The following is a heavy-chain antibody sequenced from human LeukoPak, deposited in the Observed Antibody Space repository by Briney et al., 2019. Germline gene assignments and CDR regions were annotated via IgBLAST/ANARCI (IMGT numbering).Heavy chain of an antibody. CDR1: GASISSSNYY. J-gene: IGHJ4*02. Sequence: KPSETLSLTCTVSGASISSSNYYWDWIRQPPGKGLEWIGSIYYSGSTYYNPSLKSRVTISVDTSKKQFSLKLSSVTAADTAVYYCAGRGAWSGFYDYWGQGTLVTVSS. D-gene: IGHD3-3*01. CDR2: IYYSGST. CDR3: AGRGAWSGFYDY. V-gene: IGHV4-39*01.